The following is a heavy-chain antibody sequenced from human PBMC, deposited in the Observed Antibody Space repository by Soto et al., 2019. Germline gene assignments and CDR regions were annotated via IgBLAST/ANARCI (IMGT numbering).Heavy chain of an antibody. V-gene: IGHV3-33*01. Sequence: QVQLVESGGGVVQPGRSLRLSCAASGFTFSSYGMHWVRQAAGKGLEWVAVIRYGGRNKYYADSVKGRFTISRDNSSNTLYLQMNSRSAEDTAVNYCARRQWLREPTPYYYYGMDVWGQGTTVTVSS. J-gene: IGHJ6*02. CDR1: GFTFSSYG. D-gene: IGHD5-12*01. CDR2: IRYGGRNK. CDR3: ARRQWLREPTPYYYYGMDV.